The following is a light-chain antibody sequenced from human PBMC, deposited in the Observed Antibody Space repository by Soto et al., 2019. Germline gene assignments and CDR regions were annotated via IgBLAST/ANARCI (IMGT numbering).Light chain of an antibody. J-gene: IGLJ2*01. Sequence: QSALTQPASVSGSPGQSITISCTGTSSDVGSYNLVSWYQQHPGKAPKLMIYEGSKRPSGVSNRFSGSKSGNTASLTISGLLAEDEADYYCCSYAGSSTYVVFGAGTKLTVL. CDR3: CSYAGSSTYVV. CDR2: EGS. CDR1: SSDVGSYNL. V-gene: IGLV2-23*01.